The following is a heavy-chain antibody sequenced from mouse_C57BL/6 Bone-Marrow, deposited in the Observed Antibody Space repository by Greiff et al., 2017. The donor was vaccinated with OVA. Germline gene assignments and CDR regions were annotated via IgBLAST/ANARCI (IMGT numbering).Heavy chain of an antibody. CDR2: ISSGSSTI. Sequence: EVMLVESGGGLVKPGGSLKLSCAASGFTFSDYGMHWVRQAPEKGLEWVAYISSGSSTIYYADTVKGRFTISRDNAKNTLFLQMTSLRSEDTAMYYWARALYYCLAYWGQGTLVTVSA. CDR3: ARALYYCLAY. V-gene: IGHV5-17*01. J-gene: IGHJ3*01. D-gene: IGHD1-1*01. CDR1: GFTFSDYG.